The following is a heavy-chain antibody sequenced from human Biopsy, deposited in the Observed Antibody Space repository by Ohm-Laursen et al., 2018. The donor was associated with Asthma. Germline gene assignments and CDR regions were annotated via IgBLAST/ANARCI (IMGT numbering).Heavy chain of an antibody. CDR1: GFTFSSYG. Sequence: SLRLSCSASGFTFSSYGMDWVRQAPGKGLEWVALMSYDGSIKDYADSVKGRFSISRDNSMNTLYLHMNSLRVEDTAVYYCARGLDYSGRSGFDYWGQGTLVTVSS. CDR2: MSYDGSIK. V-gene: IGHV3-33*05. CDR3: ARGLDYSGRSGFDY. D-gene: IGHD3-10*01. J-gene: IGHJ4*02.